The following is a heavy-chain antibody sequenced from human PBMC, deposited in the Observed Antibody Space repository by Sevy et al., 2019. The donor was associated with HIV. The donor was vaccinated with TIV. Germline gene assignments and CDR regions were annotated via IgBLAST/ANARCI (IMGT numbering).Heavy chain of an antibody. D-gene: IGHD4-17*01. CDR1: GFTFSMYA. J-gene: IGHJ4*02. Sequence: GGSLRLSCAASGFTFSMYAIKWVRQAPGKGLEWVALISYDGGNKYHADSVKGRFTISRDNSKNTLYLQMNSLGAEDTAVYYCARVNSFDGDYVGVDYWGQGTLVTVSS. CDR2: ISYDGGNK. V-gene: IGHV3-30-3*01. CDR3: ARVNSFDGDYVGVDY.